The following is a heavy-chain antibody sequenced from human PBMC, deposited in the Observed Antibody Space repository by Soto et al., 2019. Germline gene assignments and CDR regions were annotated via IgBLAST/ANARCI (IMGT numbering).Heavy chain of an antibody. Sequence: QVQLVQSGAEVKKPGASVKVSCKAYGYTFSSYGLSWVRQAPGQGLEWMGWISAYSGNTVYTQRFKGRLTMATDTPTGTAYMELRSLRSDDTAVYYCARDFYQSSGYCDYWGQVTLVTVSS. V-gene: IGHV1-18*01. CDR2: ISAYSGNT. D-gene: IGHD3-22*01. CDR3: ARDFYQSSGYCDY. CDR1: GYTFSSYG. J-gene: IGHJ4*02.